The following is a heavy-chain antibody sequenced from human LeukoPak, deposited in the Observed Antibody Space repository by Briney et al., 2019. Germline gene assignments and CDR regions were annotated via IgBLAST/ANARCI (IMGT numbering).Heavy chain of an antibody. V-gene: IGHV3-74*01. D-gene: IGHD3-22*01. CDR3: ARDQSSVFDY. CDR2: INRDGSST. J-gene: IGHJ4*02. Sequence: PGGSLRLSCAASGFTFSSYWMHWVRQGPRKGLVWVSRINRDGSSTTYADSVKGRFTISRDNAKNTLYLQMNSLRAEDTAVYYCARDQSSVFDYWGQGTLVTVSS. CDR1: GFTFSSYW.